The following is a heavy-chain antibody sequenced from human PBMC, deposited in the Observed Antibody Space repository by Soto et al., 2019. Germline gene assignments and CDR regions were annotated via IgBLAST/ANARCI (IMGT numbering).Heavy chain of an antibody. D-gene: IGHD6-6*01. CDR2: ISYDGSNK. Sequence: GASLRPSCAPSGFTFSSYGMHWLRQAPGKGLEWVAVISYDGSNKYYADSVKGRFTISSDNSKNTLYLQMNSLRADDTAVYYCAKESVGEAALGDWGQGTLVTVSS. CDR3: AKESVGEAALGD. J-gene: IGHJ4*02. V-gene: IGHV3-30*18. CDR1: GFTFSSYG.